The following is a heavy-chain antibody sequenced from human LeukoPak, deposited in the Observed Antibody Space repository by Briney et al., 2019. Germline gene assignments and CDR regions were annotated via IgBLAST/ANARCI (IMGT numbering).Heavy chain of an antibody. CDR1: GFTFSNYG. J-gene: IGHJ4*02. Sequence: HPGGSLRLSCAASGFTFSNYGMSWIRQAPGKGLEWVSGIRGGGPSTYYADSVKGRFIISRDNAKNSLYLQMNSLRAEDTAVYYCARDRRWSGDYVFDYWGQGTLVTVSS. CDR3: ARDRRWSGDYVFDY. CDR2: IRGGGPST. V-gene: IGHV3-23*01. D-gene: IGHD4-17*01.